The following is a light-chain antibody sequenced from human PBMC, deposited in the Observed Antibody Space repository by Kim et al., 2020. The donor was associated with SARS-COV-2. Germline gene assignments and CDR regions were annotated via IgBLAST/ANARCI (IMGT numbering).Light chain of an antibody. CDR1: QSVSSN. CDR3: QHYNNWPYT. Sequence: DRVMTQSPATLSVSPGERATLSCRASQSVSSNLAWYHQKPGQAPRLLIYGASTRATDIPARFSGSGSGTEFTPTISSLQSEDFAVYYCQHYNNWPYTFGQGTKLEI. V-gene: IGKV3-15*01. J-gene: IGKJ2*01. CDR2: GAS.